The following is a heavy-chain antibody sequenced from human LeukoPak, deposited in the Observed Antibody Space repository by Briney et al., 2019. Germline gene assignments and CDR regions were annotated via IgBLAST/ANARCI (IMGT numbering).Heavy chain of an antibody. V-gene: IGHV3-49*04. D-gene: IGHD1-14*01. CDR2: IRTKVYGGTT. Sequence: GGSLRLSSAASGFTFHENILTWVRQAPGKGLEWVGFIRTKVYGGTTEYAASVKGRFTISRDDSKSIAYLQMNTLKTEDTAVYYCTKGPTGDSWGQGTLVTVSS. CDR1: GFTFHENI. J-gene: IGHJ4*02. CDR3: TKGPTGDS.